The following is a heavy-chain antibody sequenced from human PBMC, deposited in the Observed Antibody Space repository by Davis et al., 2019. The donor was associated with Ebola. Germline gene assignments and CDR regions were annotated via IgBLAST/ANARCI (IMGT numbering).Heavy chain of an antibody. CDR1: GFTFDDYA. CDR2: ISWNSGSI. J-gene: IGHJ3*02. Sequence: SLKISCAASGFTFDDYAMHWVRQAPGKGLEWVSGISWNSGSIGYADSVKGRFTISRDNAKNSLYLQMNSLRAEDTAVYYCARGIAARSPRDAFDIWGQGTMVTVSS. V-gene: IGHV3-9*01. CDR3: ARGIAARSPRDAFDI. D-gene: IGHD6-6*01.